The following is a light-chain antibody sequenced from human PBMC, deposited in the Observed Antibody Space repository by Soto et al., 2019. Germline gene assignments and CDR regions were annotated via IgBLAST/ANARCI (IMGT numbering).Light chain of an antibody. V-gene: IGKV1-9*01. Sequence: IQLTQSPPSLSAAVGDRVTITCRARQGVSSSLAWYHQQPGKAHKLLIYAATTLQSGVPSRYSGSGSGTDFTLTINSLQTEDFATYYCPQLHIYPFTFGQGTRLEMK. CDR3: PQLHIYPFT. CDR2: AAT. CDR1: QGVSSS. J-gene: IGKJ5*01.